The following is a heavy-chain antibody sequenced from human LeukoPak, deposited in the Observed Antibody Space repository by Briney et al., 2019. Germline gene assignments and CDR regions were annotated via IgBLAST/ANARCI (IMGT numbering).Heavy chain of an antibody. J-gene: IGHJ4*02. CDR1: GGTFSSYA. V-gene: IGHV1-69*04. CDR3: ASDPTVYCNSTSCYSNY. CDR2: IIPILGIA. D-gene: IGHD2-2*02. Sequence: GASVKVSCKASGGTFSSYAISWVRQAPGQGLEWMGRIIPILGIANYAQKFQGRVTITADKSTSTAYMELSSLRSEDTAVYYCASDPTVYCNSTSCYSNYWGQGTLVTVSS.